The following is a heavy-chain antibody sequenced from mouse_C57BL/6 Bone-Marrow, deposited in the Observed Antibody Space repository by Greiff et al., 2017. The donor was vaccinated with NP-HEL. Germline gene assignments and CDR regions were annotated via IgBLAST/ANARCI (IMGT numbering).Heavy chain of an antibody. CDR3: ARGRGTGTNYDY. D-gene: IGHD4-1*01. Sequence: QVQLQQPGAELVKPGASVKLSCKASGYTFTSYWMHWVKQRPGQGLEWIGMIHPNSGSTNYNEKFKSKATLTVDKASSTAYMQLSSLTSEDSAVYYCARGRGTGTNYDYWGQGTTLTVTS. J-gene: IGHJ2*01. CDR2: IHPNSGST. CDR1: GYTFTSYW. V-gene: IGHV1-64*01.